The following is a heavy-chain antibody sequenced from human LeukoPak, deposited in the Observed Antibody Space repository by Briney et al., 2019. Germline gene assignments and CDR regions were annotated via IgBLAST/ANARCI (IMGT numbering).Heavy chain of an antibody. Sequence: SETLSLTCAVYGGSFSGYYWSWIRQPPGKGLEWIGEINHNGSTNYNPSLKSRVTISVDTSKNQFSLKLSSVTAADTAVYYCARGPRTYYDDSSGYYYQGAFDIWGQGTMVTVSS. D-gene: IGHD3-22*01. CDR2: INHNGST. CDR1: GGSFSGYY. V-gene: IGHV4-34*01. J-gene: IGHJ3*02. CDR3: ARGPRTYYDDSSGYYYQGAFDI.